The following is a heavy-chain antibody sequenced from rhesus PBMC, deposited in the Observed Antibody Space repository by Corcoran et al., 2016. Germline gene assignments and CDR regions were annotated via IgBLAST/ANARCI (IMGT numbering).Heavy chain of an antibody. D-gene: IGHD2-15*01. CDR2: IGGSSGST. Sequence: QVQLQESGPGLVKPSETLSLTCAVSGYSISSGYGWSWIRPPPGKGLEWIGYIGGSSGSTNYNPSLKSRVTISKDTSKNQFSLKLSSVTAADTAVYYCARRRIGNYFDYWGQGVLVTVSS. J-gene: IGHJ4*01. V-gene: IGHV4-127*01. CDR1: GYSISSGYG. CDR3: ARRRIGNYFDY.